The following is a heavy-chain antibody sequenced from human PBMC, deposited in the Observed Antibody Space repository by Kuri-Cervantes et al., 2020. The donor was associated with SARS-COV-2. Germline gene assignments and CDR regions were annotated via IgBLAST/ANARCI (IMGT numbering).Heavy chain of an antibody. Sequence: LSLTCAASGFTFSSHAMSWVRQAPGKGLEWVSAISGSGGSTYYADSVEGRFTISRDNSKNTLYLQMNSLRAEDTAVYYCAKDVINGGQWLVGGFDYWGQGTLVTVSS. D-gene: IGHD6-19*01. CDR2: ISGSGGST. V-gene: IGHV3-23*01. J-gene: IGHJ4*02. CDR1: GFTFSSHA. CDR3: AKDVINGGQWLVGGFDY.